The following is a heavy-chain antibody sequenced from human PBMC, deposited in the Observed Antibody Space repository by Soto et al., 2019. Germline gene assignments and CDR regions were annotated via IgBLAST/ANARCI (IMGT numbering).Heavy chain of an antibody. Sequence: ASVKVSCKASGYTFTSYGISWVRQAPGQGLEWMGWISAYNGNTNYAQKLQGRVTMTTDTSTSTAYMELRSLRSDDTAVDYCARTGYCSSTSCYYYYGMDVWGQGTTVTVSS. CDR1: GYTFTSYG. CDR2: ISAYNGNT. V-gene: IGHV1-18*01. J-gene: IGHJ6*02. D-gene: IGHD2-2*01. CDR3: ARTGYCSSTSCYYYYGMDV.